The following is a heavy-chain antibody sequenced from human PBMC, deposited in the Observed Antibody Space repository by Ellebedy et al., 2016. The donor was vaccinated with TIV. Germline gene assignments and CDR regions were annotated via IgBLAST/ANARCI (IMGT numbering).Heavy chain of an antibody. CDR2: ISSSSSYI. V-gene: IGHV3-23*01. Sequence: GGSLRLXXAASGFTFSSYAMNWVRQAPGKGLEWVSSISSSSSYIYYADSVKGRFTISRDNSKNTLYLQMNSLRAEDTAVYYCAKDRGYSSSWYYFDYWGQGTLVTVSS. CDR3: AKDRGYSSSWYYFDY. D-gene: IGHD6-13*01. J-gene: IGHJ4*02. CDR1: GFTFSSYA.